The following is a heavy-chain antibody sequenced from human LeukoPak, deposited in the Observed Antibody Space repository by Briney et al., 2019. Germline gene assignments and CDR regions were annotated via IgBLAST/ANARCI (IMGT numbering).Heavy chain of an antibody. V-gene: IGHV3-23*01. D-gene: IGHD6-19*01. CDR1: EFTFSSHV. CDR3: AKGGWYYLDY. Sequence: GGSLRLSCAASEFTFSSHVMSWVRQAPGKGLEWVSTITYSGSSTYYADAVKGRFTISRDNSKNTPYLQMNSLRAEDTAVYYCAKGGWYYLDYWGQGTLVTVSS. CDR2: ITYSGSST. J-gene: IGHJ4*02.